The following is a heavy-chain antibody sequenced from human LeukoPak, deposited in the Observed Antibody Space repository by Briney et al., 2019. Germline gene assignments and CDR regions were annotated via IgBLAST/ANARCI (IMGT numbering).Heavy chain of an antibody. V-gene: IGHV1-69*04. Sequence: SVKVSCKASGGTFSSYTISWVRQAHGQGLEWMGRIIPILGIAKYAQKFQGRVTITADQSTSTAYMELSSLRSEDTAVYYCARDSSSSLFDYYYYYMDVWGKGTTVTVSS. J-gene: IGHJ6*03. D-gene: IGHD6-6*01. CDR1: GGTFSSYT. CDR3: ARDSSSSLFDYYYYYMDV. CDR2: IIPILGIA.